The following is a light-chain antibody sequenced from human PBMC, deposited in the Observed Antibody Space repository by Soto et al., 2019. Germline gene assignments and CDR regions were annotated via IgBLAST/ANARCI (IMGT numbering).Light chain of an antibody. CDR1: TGAVTNGHY. V-gene: IGLV7-46*01. CDR2: DTT. Sequence: QAVVTQEPSLTVSPGGTVTLTCGSSTGAVTNGHYPYWVQQKPGQAPRTLIYDTTNRHSWTPARFSGSLLAGKAALTLSGAQPEDEAEYYCLLSYNGPYVFGTGTKVTVL. J-gene: IGLJ1*01. CDR3: LLSYNGPYV.